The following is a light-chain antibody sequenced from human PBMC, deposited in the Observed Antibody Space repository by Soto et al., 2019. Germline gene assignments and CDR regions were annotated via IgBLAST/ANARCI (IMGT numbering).Light chain of an antibody. CDR1: SSNIGAGYD. V-gene: IGLV1-40*01. J-gene: IGLJ2*01. CDR3: KSYDSILRRV. Sequence: QSVLTQPPSVSGAPGQRVTISCTGSSSNIGAGYDVYWYQQLPGTAPKLLIYGNNNRPSGVPDRFSGSKSGTSASLAITGLQAEDEADYYCKSYDSILRRVFGEVTKLTVL. CDR2: GNN.